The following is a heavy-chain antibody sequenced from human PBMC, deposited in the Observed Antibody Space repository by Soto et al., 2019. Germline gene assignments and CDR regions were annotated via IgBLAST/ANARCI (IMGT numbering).Heavy chain of an antibody. CDR1: GYTFTGYY. J-gene: IGHJ6*02. D-gene: IGHD2-2*01. CDR3: ARDFNLVVVPAALRAYYGMDV. V-gene: IGHV1-2*02. CDR2: INPNSGGT. Sequence: ASVKVSCKASGYTFTGYYMHWVRQAPGQGLEWMGWINPNSGGTNYAQKFQGGVTMTRDTSISTAYMELSRLRSDDTAVYYCARDFNLVVVPAALRAYYGMDVWGQGTTVTVSS.